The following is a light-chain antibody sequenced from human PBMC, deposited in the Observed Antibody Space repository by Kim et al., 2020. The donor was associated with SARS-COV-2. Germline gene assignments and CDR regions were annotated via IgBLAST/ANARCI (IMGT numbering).Light chain of an antibody. CDR2: GKN. J-gene: IGLJ2*01. V-gene: IGLV3-19*01. CDR3: NSRDSSGKHLV. CDR1: SLRSYY. Sequence: SSELTQDPAVSVALGRTVRITCQGDSLRSYYARWYQQKPGQAPVLVIYGKNNRPSGIPDRFSGSSSGNTASLTITGAQAEDEADYYCNSRDSSGKHLVFGGGTQLTVL.